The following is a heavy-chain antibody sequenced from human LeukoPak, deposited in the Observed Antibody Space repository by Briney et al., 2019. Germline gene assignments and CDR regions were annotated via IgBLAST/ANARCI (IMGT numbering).Heavy chain of an antibody. J-gene: IGHJ4*02. V-gene: IGHV3-66*01. CDR1: GFTASSNY. CDR2: IYSGGST. Sequence: GGSLRLSCAASGFTASSNYMSWVRQAPGKGLEWVSVIYSGGSTYYADSVKGRFTISRDNSKNTLYLQMNSLRAEDTAVYYCARDTPIKGTDYWGQGTLVTVSS. CDR3: ARDTPIKGTDY. D-gene: IGHD1-14*01.